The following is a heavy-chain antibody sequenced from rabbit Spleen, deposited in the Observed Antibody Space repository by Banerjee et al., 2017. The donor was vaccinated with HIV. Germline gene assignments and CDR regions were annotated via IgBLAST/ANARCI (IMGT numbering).Heavy chain of an antibody. J-gene: IGHJ4*01. Sequence: QSLEESGGDLVKPGASLTLTCTASGFSFSSSDYMCWVRQAPGKGLEWIACIYTGSSGDTYYASWAKGRFTISKTSSTVTLQLNSLTGADTATYFCARDLVAVIGWNFNLWGQGTLVTVS. D-gene: IGHD1-1*01. CDR3: ARDLVAVIGWNFNL. CDR2: IYTGSSGDT. CDR1: GFSFSSSDY. V-gene: IGHV1S40*01.